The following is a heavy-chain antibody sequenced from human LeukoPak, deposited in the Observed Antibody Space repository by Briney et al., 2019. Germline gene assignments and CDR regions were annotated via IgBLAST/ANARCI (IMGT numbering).Heavy chain of an antibody. CDR1: GYTFTSYY. J-gene: IGHJ4*02. Sequence: ASVKVSCKASGYTFTSYYMHWVRQAPGQGLEWMGQINPSGGSTSYAQKFQGRVTMTRDTSTSTVYMELSSLRSEDTAVYYCAREIVVVPAAIRYYFHFWAQGPLVRVSS. CDR3: AREIVVVPAAIRYYFHF. CDR2: INPSGGST. D-gene: IGHD2-2*01. V-gene: IGHV1-46*01.